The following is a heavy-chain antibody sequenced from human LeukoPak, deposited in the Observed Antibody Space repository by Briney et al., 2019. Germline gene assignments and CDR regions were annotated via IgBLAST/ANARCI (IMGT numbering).Heavy chain of an antibody. J-gene: IGHJ5*02. CDR3: AREMIRNNWFDP. CDR1: GFTISSYA. CDR2: ISYDGSNK. D-gene: IGHD3-16*01. V-gene: IGHV3-30*04. Sequence: GGSLRLSCAASGFTISSYAMHWVRQTPGKGLEWVAVISYDGSNKYYADSVKGRFTISRDNSKNTLYLQMNSLRAEDTAVYYCAREMIRNNWFDPWGQGTLVTVSS.